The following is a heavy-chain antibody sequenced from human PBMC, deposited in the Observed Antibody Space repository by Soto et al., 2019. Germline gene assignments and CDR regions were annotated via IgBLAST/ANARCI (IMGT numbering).Heavy chain of an antibody. CDR3: AQTTGWPGFDF. D-gene: IGHD6-19*01. V-gene: IGHV3-53*01. CDR1: GFAVSSKY. CDR2: IYGGGTT. Sequence: EVQLVESGGGSIQPGGSLRLSCAASGFAVSSKYMTWVRQAPGKGLEWVSVIYGGGTTYYADSVKGRFTISRDTSKKTLYLQMNSQRAEDTAVYDCAQTTGWPGFDFWGQGTLVTVSS. J-gene: IGHJ4*02.